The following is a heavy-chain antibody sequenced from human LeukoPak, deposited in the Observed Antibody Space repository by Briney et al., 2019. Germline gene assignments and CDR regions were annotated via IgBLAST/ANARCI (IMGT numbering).Heavy chain of an antibody. Sequence: GGSLRLSCAASGFTFSSYSMNWVRQAPGKGLEWVSYISSSSSTIYYADSVKGRFTISRDNAKNSLYLQMNSLRAEDTAVYYCARGPAARLAGYYIFDYWGQGTLVTVSS. V-gene: IGHV3-48*04. CDR2: ISSSSSTI. CDR1: GFTFSSYS. CDR3: ARGPAARLAGYYIFDY. J-gene: IGHJ4*02. D-gene: IGHD3-9*01.